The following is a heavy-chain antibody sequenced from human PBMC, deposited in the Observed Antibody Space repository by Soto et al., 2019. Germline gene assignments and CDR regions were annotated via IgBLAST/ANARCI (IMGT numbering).Heavy chain of an antibody. V-gene: IGHV1-69*13. J-gene: IGHJ4*02. CDR3: AREGRWLQSNFDY. D-gene: IGHD5-12*01. CDR2: IIPIFGTA. Sequence: GASVKVSCKASGGTFSSYAISWVRQAPGQGLEWMGGIIPIFGTANCAQKFQGRVTITADESTSTAYMELSSLRSEDTAVYYCAREGRWLQSNFDYWGQGTLVTVSS. CDR1: GGTFSSYA.